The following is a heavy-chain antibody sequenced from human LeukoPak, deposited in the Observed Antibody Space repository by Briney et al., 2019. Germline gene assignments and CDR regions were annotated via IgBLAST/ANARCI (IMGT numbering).Heavy chain of an antibody. V-gene: IGHV3-64*01. D-gene: IGHD6-19*01. CDR1: GFTFSSYA. CDR3: ARGPRGQWLNTYFDY. J-gene: IGHJ4*02. CDR2: IRSNGGST. Sequence: HPGGSLRLSCAASGFTFSSYAMHWVRQAPGKGLEYVSAIRSNGGSTYYANSVKGRFTISRDNSKNTLYLQMGSLRAEDMAVYYCARGPRGQWLNTYFDYWGQGTLVTASS.